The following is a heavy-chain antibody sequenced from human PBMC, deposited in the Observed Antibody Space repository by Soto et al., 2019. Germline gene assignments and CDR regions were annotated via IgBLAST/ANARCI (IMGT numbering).Heavy chain of an antibody. D-gene: IGHD6-19*01. CDR1: GFTFSDYG. Sequence: ASVKVSCKASGFTFSDYGFSWVRQAPGRGLEWMGWISAFNGETNYTQKSEGRVAMTTDAATTTAYMELRSLTVDDTAVYYCVRDQQWLLPVPLNFDYWGQGTVVTVSS. J-gene: IGHJ4*02. CDR3: VRDQQWLLPVPLNFDY. V-gene: IGHV1-18*01. CDR2: ISAFNGET.